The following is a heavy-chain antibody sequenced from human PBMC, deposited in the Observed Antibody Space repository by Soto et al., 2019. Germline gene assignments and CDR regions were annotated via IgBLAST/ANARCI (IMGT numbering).Heavy chain of an antibody. CDR2: ISYDGSNK. J-gene: IGHJ4*02. V-gene: IGHV3-30*18. CDR1: GFTFSSYG. CDR3: AKESNYYGSGSYYLDY. D-gene: IGHD3-10*01. Sequence: LRLSCAASGFTFSSYGMHWVRQAPGKGLEWVAVISYDGSNKCYADSVKGRFTISRDNSKNTLYLQMNSLRAEDTAVYYCAKESNYYGSGSYYLDYWGQGTLVTVSS.